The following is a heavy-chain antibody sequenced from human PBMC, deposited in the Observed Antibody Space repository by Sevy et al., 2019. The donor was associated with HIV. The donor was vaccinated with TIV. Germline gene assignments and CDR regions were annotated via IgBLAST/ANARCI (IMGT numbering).Heavy chain of an antibody. Sequence: GGSLRLSCAASGFTFDDYGMSWVRQAPGKGLEWVSGINWNGGSTGYADSVKGRFTISRDNAKNSLYLQMNSLRAEDTALYYCARDFRYCSGGSCFPTPYYYDGMDVWGQGTTVTVSS. V-gene: IGHV3-20*04. CDR3: ARDFRYCSGGSCFPTPYYYDGMDV. D-gene: IGHD2-15*01. CDR1: GFTFDDYG. J-gene: IGHJ6*02. CDR2: INWNGGST.